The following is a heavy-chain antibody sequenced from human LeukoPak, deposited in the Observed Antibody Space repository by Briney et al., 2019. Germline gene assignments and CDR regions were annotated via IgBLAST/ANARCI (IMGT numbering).Heavy chain of an antibody. CDR3: ARSQLRYGWFDP. J-gene: IGHJ5*02. V-gene: IGHV1-46*01. Sequence: ASVKVSCKASGYTFTIYLMHWVRQAPGQGLEWMGLINPSGGSTSYAQRFQGRVTMTRDTSTSTVYMELSSLRSEDTAVYYCARSQLRYGWFDPRGQGTLVTVSS. CDR1: GYTFTIYL. CDR2: INPSGGST. D-gene: IGHD5-18*01.